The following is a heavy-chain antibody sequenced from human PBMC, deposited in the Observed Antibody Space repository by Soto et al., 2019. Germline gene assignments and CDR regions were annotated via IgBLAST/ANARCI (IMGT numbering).Heavy chain of an antibody. J-gene: IGHJ3*02. CDR2: INHSGST. CDR3: EGSSGWYSGGAFDI. Sequence: QVQLQQWGAGLLKPSETLSLTCAVYGGSFSGYYWSWIRQPPGKGLEWIGEINHSGSTNYNPSLKSRVTISVDTSKNQFSLKLSSVTAADTAVYYCEGSSGWYSGGAFDIWGQGTMVTVSS. V-gene: IGHV4-34*01. CDR1: GGSFSGYY. D-gene: IGHD6-19*01.